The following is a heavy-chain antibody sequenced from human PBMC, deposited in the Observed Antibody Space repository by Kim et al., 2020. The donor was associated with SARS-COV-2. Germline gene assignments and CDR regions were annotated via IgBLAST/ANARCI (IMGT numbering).Heavy chain of an antibody. CDR3: ARGVQGYSYYYGMDV. Sequence: SETLSLTCAVYGGSFSGYYWSWIRQPPGKGLEWIGEINHSGSTNYNPSLKSRVTISVDTSKNQFSLKLSSMTAADTAVYYCARGVQGYSYYYGMDVWGQGTTVTVSS. J-gene: IGHJ6*02. CDR2: INHSGST. D-gene: IGHD5-18*01. CDR1: GGSFSGYY. V-gene: IGHV4-34*01.